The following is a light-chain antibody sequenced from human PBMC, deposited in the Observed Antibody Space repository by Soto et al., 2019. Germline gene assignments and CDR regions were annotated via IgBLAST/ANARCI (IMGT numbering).Light chain of an antibody. J-gene: IGKJ1*01. CDR3: QQYYSIPWT. V-gene: IGKV4-1*01. CDR2: WAS. Sequence: DIVMTQSPDPLAVSLGERATINCKSNQSVLYNSNDKNYLAWYHQKAGQPPKLLIYWASTRESGVPDRFSGSGSGTDFTLTISSLQAEDVAVYYCQQYYSIPWTFGQGTKVEIK. CDR1: QSVLYNSNDKNY.